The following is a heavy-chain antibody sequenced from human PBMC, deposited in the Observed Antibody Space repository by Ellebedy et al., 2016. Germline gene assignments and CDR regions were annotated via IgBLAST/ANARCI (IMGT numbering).Heavy chain of an antibody. CDR3: ARGTVARAEYFLN. Sequence: SETLSLXCTVSGDSVSSRGYYWSWIRQAPGKGLEWIGYIDHSGTNYYNPSLKSGVTISVDTSKNQFSLKLNYVTAADTAVYYCARGTVARAEYFLNWGQGTLVTVSS. D-gene: IGHD6-19*01. V-gene: IGHV4-61*08. J-gene: IGHJ1*01. CDR2: IDHSGTN. CDR1: GDSVSSRGYY.